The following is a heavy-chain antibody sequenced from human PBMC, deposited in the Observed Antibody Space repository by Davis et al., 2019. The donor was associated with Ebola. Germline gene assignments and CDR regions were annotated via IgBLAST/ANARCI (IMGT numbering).Heavy chain of an antibody. J-gene: IGHJ5*02. CDR1: GFTFSSYW. CDR3: ARGVAATANWFDP. CDR2: IKQDGSEK. D-gene: IGHD2-15*01. Sequence: SLNIPCAAPGFTFSSYWMSWVRQAPGKGLEWVANIKQDGSEKYYVDSVKGRFTISRDNAKNSLYLQMNSLRAEDTAVYYCARGVAATANWFDPWGQGTLVTVSS. V-gene: IGHV3-7*04.